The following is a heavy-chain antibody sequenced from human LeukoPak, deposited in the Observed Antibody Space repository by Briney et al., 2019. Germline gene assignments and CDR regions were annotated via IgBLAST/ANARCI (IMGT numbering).Heavy chain of an antibody. CDR1: GFNFRDAA. CDR3: AKDIQLST. V-gene: IGHV3-23*01. D-gene: IGHD5-24*01. CDR2: ISFSGDNS. J-gene: IGHJ3*01. Sequence: GGSLRLSCAASGFNFRDAAMTWVRQAPGKGLEWVALISFSGDNSYYADSVKGRFSVSRDNSENTLSLLMNSLRVEDTARYYCAKDIQLSTWGLGTMVTVSS.